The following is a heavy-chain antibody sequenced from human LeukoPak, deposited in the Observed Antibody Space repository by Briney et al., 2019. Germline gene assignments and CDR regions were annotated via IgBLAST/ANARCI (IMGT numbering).Heavy chain of an antibody. J-gene: IGHJ4*02. CDR2: INPNSGDT. CDR1: GYTFIAYY. Sequence: ASVKVSCKSSGYTFIAYYMHWVRQAPGQGLEWMGWINPNSGDTNYGQKFQGRVTMTRDTSIRTACMELSGLRFDDTAVYFCARDAVRLSSVAAHFDSWGQGTLVTVSS. V-gene: IGHV1-2*02. CDR3: ARDAVRLSSVAAHFDS. D-gene: IGHD6-6*01.